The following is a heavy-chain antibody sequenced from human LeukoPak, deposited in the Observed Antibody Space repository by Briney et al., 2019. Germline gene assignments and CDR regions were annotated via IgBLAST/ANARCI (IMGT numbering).Heavy chain of an antibody. CDR2: ISGSGGST. J-gene: IGHJ4*02. Sequence: GGSLRLSCAASGFTFSSYGMSWVRQAPGMGLEWVSAISGSGGSTYYADSVKGRFTISRDSSKNTLYLQMNSLRAEDTAVYYCAKDFPNRKQWLEYYFDYWGQGTLVTVSS. CDR1: GFTFSSYG. CDR3: AKDFPNRKQWLEYYFDY. D-gene: IGHD6-19*01. V-gene: IGHV3-23*01.